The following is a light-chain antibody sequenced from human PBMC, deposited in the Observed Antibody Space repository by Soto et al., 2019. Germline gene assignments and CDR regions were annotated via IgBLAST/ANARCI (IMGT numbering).Light chain of an antibody. CDR2: EVS. V-gene: IGLV2-8*01. CDR3: SSCAGNNVV. Sequence: QSARTQPPSASGSPGQSVTISCTGTSSDVGGYNYVSWYQQHPGKAPKLMIYEVSKRPSGVPDRFSGSKSGNTASLTVSGLQAEDEADYYCSSCAGNNVVFGGGTKLTVL. J-gene: IGLJ2*01. CDR1: SSDVGGYNY.